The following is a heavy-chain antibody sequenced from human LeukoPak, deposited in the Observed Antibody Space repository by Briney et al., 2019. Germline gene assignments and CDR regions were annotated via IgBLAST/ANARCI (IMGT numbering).Heavy chain of an antibody. V-gene: IGHV1-8*02. D-gene: IGHD1-26*01. Sequence: ASVKVSCKASGYTFTSYDINWVRQATGQGLEWMGWMNPNSGNTGYAQKFQGRVTMTRDTSISTAYMELSRLRSDDTAVYYCARDGGGATTLDYWGKGTTVTVSS. CDR2: MNPNSGNT. CDR3: ARDGGGATTLDY. J-gene: IGHJ6*04. CDR1: GYTFTSYD.